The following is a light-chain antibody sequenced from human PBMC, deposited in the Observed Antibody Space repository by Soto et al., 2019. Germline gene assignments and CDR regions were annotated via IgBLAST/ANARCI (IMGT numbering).Light chain of an antibody. Sequence: QSALTQPASVSGAPGQSIAISCTGTSSDVGAYNYVCWYQQHPGKAPKLMIYDVTTRPSGISDRFSGSKSGNTAALTISRLQAEDESYYDCSACTTSDTFVFGGGTKLTVL. CDR3: SACTTSDTFV. CDR1: SSDVGAYNY. CDR2: DVT. V-gene: IGLV2-14*03. J-gene: IGLJ1*01.